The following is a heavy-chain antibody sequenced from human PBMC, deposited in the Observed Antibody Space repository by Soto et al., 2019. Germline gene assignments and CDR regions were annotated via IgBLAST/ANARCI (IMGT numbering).Heavy chain of an antibody. CDR3: ARGSWSIRFHH. V-gene: IGHV4-34*01. D-gene: IGHD1-20*01. CDR1: GDSFNSNYY. CDR2: IYHNGGT. Sequence: QVQLRQWGAGLLKPSETLSLTCAVYGDSFNSNYYWTWIRQPPGKGLEWIGEIYHNGGTNYSPSLKRRVSISEDTSKSQFSLNLNSVTAADTAVYYCARGSWSIRFHHWGQGSLVTVSS. J-gene: IGHJ4*02.